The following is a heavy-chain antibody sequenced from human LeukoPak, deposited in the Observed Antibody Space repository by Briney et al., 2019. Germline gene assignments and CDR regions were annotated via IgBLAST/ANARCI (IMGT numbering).Heavy chain of an antibody. D-gene: IGHD6-19*01. CDR2: ISSSSSYI. V-gene: IGHV3-21*01. CDR1: GFTFSSYS. Sequence: PGGSLRLSCAASGFTFSSYSMNWVRQAPGKGLEWVSSISSSSSYIYYADSVKGRFIISRDNAKNSLYLQMNSLRAEDTAVYYCAREPHYSSGCFDYWGQGTLVTVSS. J-gene: IGHJ4*02. CDR3: AREPHYSSGCFDY.